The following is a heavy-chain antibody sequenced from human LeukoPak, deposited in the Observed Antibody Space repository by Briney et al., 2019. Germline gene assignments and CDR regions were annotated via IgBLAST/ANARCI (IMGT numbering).Heavy chain of an antibody. V-gene: IGHV4-34*01. CDR3: ARSYDILTGYLSVSRKPNDY. Sequence: SETLSLTCAVYGGSFSGYYWSWIRQPPGKGLEWIGEINHSGSTNYNPSLKSRVTISVDTSKNQFSLKLSSVTAADTAMYYCARSYDILTGYLSVSRKPNDYWGQGTLVTVSS. J-gene: IGHJ4*02. CDR2: INHSGST. D-gene: IGHD3-9*01. CDR1: GGSFSGYY.